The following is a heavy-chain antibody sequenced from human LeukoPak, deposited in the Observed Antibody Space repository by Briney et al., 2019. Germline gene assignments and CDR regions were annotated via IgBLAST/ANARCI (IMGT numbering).Heavy chain of an antibody. CDR1: GGXFSSYA. CDR3: AREHDYGGNSGVDY. Sequence: ASLKVSCKASGGXFSSYAISWVRQAPGQGLEWLGLMIPILGIANYAQQFQGRVTITADKSTSTAYMELSSLRSEDTAVYYCAREHDYGGNSGVDYWGQGTLVTVSS. V-gene: IGHV1-69*10. J-gene: IGHJ4*02. D-gene: IGHD4-23*01. CDR2: MIPILGIA.